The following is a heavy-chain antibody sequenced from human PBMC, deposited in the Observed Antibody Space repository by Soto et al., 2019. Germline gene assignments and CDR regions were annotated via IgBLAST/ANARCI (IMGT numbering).Heavy chain of an antibody. V-gene: IGHV3-23*01. D-gene: IGHD2-21*01. J-gene: IGHJ6*02. Sequence: GGSLRLSCAASGFTFSSYAMSWVRQAPGKGLEWVSAISGSGGSTYYADSVKGRFTISRDNSKNTLYLQMNSLRAEDTAVYYSAKFGGDYYYYGMDVCGQGTTVTVSS. CDR3: AKFGGDYYYYGMDV. CDR2: ISGSGGST. CDR1: GFTFSSYA.